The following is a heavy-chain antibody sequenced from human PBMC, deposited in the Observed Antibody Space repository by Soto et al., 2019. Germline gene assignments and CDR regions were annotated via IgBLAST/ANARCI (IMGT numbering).Heavy chain of an antibody. D-gene: IGHD4-17*01. CDR2: IYYSGST. Sequence: SETLSLTCTVSGGSISSGDYYWSWIRQPPGKGLEWIGYIYYSGSTYYNPSLKSRVTISVDTSKNQFSLKLSSVTAADTAVYYCARAPTTVEYYFDYWGQGTLVTVSP. J-gene: IGHJ4*02. V-gene: IGHV4-30-4*01. CDR3: ARAPTTVEYYFDY. CDR1: GGSISSGDYY.